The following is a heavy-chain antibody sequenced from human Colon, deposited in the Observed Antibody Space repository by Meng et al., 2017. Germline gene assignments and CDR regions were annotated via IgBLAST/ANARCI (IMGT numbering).Heavy chain of an antibody. Sequence: SVKVSCKASGGTFSSYAISWVRQAPGQGLEWMGGIIHIFGTANYAQKFQGRVTITADKSTSTAYMELSSLRSEDTAVYYCARDTYSSGWYGLAAFDIWGQGTMVTVSS. CDR1: GGTFSSYA. D-gene: IGHD6-19*01. J-gene: IGHJ3*02. CDR2: IIHIFGTA. V-gene: IGHV1-69*06. CDR3: ARDTYSSGWYGLAAFDI.